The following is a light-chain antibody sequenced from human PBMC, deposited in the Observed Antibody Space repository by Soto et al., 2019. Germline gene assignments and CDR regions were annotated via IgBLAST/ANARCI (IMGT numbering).Light chain of an antibody. Sequence: QSAPTQPASVSGSPGQSITISCTGTSSDVGGYNYVSWFQQHPGKAPKLMIYEVSNRPSGVSNRFSGSKSGNTASLTISGLQAEDEADYYCSSYTSGGYVFGTGTKVTVL. CDR3: SSYTSGGYV. CDR2: EVS. CDR1: SSDVGGYNY. V-gene: IGLV2-14*01. J-gene: IGLJ1*01.